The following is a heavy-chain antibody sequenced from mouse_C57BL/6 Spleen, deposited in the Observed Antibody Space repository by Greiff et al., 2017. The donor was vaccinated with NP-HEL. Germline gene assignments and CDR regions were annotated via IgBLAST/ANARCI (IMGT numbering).Heavy chain of an antibody. J-gene: IGHJ2*01. CDR2: ISDGGSYT. CDR3: ARDYGSSPYYFDY. CDR1: GFTFSSYA. Sequence: DVQLVESGGGLVKPGGSLKLSCAASGFTFSSYAMSWVRQTPEKRLEWVATISDGGSYTYYPDNVKGRFTISRDNAKNNLYLQMSHLKSEDTAMYYCARDYGSSPYYFDYWGQGTTLTVSS. D-gene: IGHD1-1*01. V-gene: IGHV5-4*01.